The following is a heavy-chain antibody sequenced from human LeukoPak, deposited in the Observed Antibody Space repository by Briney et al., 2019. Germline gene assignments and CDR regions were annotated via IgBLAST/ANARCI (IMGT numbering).Heavy chain of an antibody. D-gene: IGHD4-23*01. J-gene: IGHJ1*01. V-gene: IGHV3-48*01. CDR3: TSWGNTTAEYFQR. CDR2: ISSSSSTI. CDR1: GFTFSSYS. Sequence: GGSLRLSCAASGFTFSSYSMNWVRQAPGKGLEWVSYISSSSSTIYYADSVRGRFTISRDNAKNSLYLQMNSLRVEDTAVYYCTSWGNTTAEYFQRWGQGTLVTVSS.